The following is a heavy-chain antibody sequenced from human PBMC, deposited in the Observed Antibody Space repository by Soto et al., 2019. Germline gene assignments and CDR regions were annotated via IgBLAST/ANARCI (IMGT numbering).Heavy chain of an antibody. Sequence: QVQLVQSGAEVKKPGSSVKVSCKASGGTFSSYAISWVRQAPGQGLEWMGGIIPIFGTANYAQKFQGRVTITAEESTNTAYMELSSLRSEDTAVYFWGRGVEIAAAGTSDYWGQGTLVTVSS. D-gene: IGHD6-13*01. CDR2: IIPIFGTA. J-gene: IGHJ4*02. V-gene: IGHV1-69*01. CDR1: GGTFSSYA. CDR3: GRGVEIAAAGTSDY.